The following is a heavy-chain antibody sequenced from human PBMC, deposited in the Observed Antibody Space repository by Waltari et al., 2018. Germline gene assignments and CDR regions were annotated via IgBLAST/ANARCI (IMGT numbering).Heavy chain of an antibody. CDR3: ARANTIFGVIRTWYYMDV. CDR2: INHSGRT. D-gene: IGHD3-3*01. Sequence: QVQLQQWGAGLLKPSETLSLTCVVSGGSFSGYYWSWIRQPQGKGLDWIGEINHSGRTNYNPSLKSRVTRSIDTSKRQFSLKLRSVTVADTAVYYCARANTIFGVIRTWYYMDVWGKGTPVTVSS. CDR1: GGSFSGYY. J-gene: IGHJ6*03. V-gene: IGHV4-34*01.